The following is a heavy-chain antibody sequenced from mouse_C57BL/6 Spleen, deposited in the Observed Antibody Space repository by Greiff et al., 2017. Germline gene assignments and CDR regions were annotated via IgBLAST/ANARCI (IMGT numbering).Heavy chain of an antibody. CDR1: GFSLSTSGMG. D-gene: IGHD1-1*01. J-gene: IGHJ1*03. Sequence: QVTLKESGPGILQSSQTLSLTCSFSGFSLSTSGMGVSWIRQPSGKGLEWLAHIYWDDDKRYNPSLKRRLTISKDTSRNQVFLKITSVDTADTATYYCARSPYGSSYRWYFDVWGTGTTVTVSS. V-gene: IGHV8-12*01. CDR2: IYWDDDK. CDR3: ARSPYGSSYRWYFDV.